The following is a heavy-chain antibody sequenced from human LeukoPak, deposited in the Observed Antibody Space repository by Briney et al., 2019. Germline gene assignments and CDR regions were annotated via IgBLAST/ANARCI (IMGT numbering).Heavy chain of an antibody. J-gene: IGHJ5*02. D-gene: IGHD5-24*01. CDR3: ARGGDGYNFWFDP. CDR2: IYYSGST. CDR1: GGSISSSSYY. V-gene: IGHV4-39*07. Sequence: SETLSLTCTVSGGSISSSSYYWGWIRQPPGKGLEWIGSIYYSGSTNYNPSLKSRVTISVDTSKNQFSLKLSSVTAADTAVYYCARGGDGYNFWFDPWGQGTLVTVSS.